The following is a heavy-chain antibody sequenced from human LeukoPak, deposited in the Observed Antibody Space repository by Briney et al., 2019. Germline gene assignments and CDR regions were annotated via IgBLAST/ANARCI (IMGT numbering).Heavy chain of an antibody. J-gene: IGHJ5*02. CDR1: GGTFSRYA. V-gene: IGHV1-69*05. D-gene: IGHD1-7*01. CDR2: IIPFFCTA. CDR3: ARDYGYNWNYGGGGWFDP. Sequence: XVKVSCKGSGGTFSRYAIRGVGQAPGQGVEWMGRIIPFFCTANYAHKFQCIFTITTHESTSTSYMELSRLRSEHTAVYYCARDYGYNWNYGGGGWFDPWGQGTLVTVSS.